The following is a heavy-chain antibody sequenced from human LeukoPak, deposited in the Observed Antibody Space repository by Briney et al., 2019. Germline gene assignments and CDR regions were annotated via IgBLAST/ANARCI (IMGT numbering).Heavy chain of an antibody. CDR3: ARVGYSSSWYDY. D-gene: IGHD6-13*01. CDR2: ISSSGSTI. J-gene: IGHJ4*02. Sequence: GGSLRLSCAASGFTFSSYEMNWVRQAPGRGLEWVSYISSSGSTIYYADSVKGRFTISRDNAKNSLYLQMNSLRAEDTAVYYCARVGYSSSWYDYWGQGTLVTVSS. V-gene: IGHV3-48*03. CDR1: GFTFSSYE.